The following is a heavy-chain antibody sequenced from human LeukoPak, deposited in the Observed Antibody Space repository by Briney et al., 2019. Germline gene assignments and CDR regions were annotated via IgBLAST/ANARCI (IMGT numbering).Heavy chain of an antibody. CDR3: ARLKGVATPFDY. V-gene: IGHV3-33*01. J-gene: IGHJ4*02. CDR2: IWYDGSNK. D-gene: IGHD5-12*01. CDR1: GFTFSSYG. Sequence: GGSLRLSCAASGFTFSSYGMHWVRQAPGKGLEWVAVIWYDGSNKYYADSVKGRFTISRDNSKNTLYLRMNSLRAEDTAVYYCARLKGVATPFDYWGQGTLVTVSS.